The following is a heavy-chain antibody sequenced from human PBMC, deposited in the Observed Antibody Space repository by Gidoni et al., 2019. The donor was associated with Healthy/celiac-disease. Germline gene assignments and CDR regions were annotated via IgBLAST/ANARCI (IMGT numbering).Heavy chain of an antibody. J-gene: IGHJ4*02. Sequence: EVQLVESGGGLVQPGRSLRLSCAASGFTFDDYAMHWVRQAPGKGLEWVSGISWNRGSIGYADSVKGRFTISRDNAKNSLYLQMNSLRAEDTALYYCAKVNQRSRAVAEFDYWGQGTLVTVSS. CDR2: ISWNRGSI. V-gene: IGHV3-9*01. CDR3: AKVNQRSRAVAEFDY. D-gene: IGHD6-19*01. CDR1: GFTFDDYA.